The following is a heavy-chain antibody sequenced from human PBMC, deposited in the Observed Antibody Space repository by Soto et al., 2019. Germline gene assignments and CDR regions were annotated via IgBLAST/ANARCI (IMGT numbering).Heavy chain of an antibody. Sequence: EVQVLESGGGLVQPGGSLRLSCAGSGFTFINYAMNWVRQAPGKGLEWVSSMSGGGDAAFFPDSGMGRFTLSRDNSKNTVTLRMNSLGVDDTAVYYCARKILGSATGPKYWYFDLWGRGTLVTVSS. CDR1: GFTFINYA. D-gene: IGHD7-27*01. CDR3: ARKILGSATGPKYWYFDL. CDR2: MSGGGDAA. V-gene: IGHV3-23*01. J-gene: IGHJ2*01.